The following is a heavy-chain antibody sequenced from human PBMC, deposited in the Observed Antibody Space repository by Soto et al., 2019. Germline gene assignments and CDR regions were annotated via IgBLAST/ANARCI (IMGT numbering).Heavy chain of an antibody. CDR2: IYYSGST. Sequence: KPSETLSLTCTVSGGSIRSGDSYWSWIRQPPGKGLEWIGYIYYSGSTYYNPSLKSRVTISLDTFKNQFSLNLSSVTAADTAVYYCARTHYSDRSGTDYWSQGTLVTVSS. CDR3: ARTHYSDRSGTDY. D-gene: IGHD3-22*01. CDR1: GGSIRSGDSY. V-gene: IGHV4-30-4*01. J-gene: IGHJ4*02.